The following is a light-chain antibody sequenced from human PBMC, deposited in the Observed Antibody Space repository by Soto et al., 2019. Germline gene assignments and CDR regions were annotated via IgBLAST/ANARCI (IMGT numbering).Light chain of an antibody. CDR2: DAS. CDR1: QSVSSS. Sequence: EIVLTQSPATLSLSPGERATLSCRASQSVSSSLAWYQQKPGQAPRLLIYDASNRATGIPARFSGGGSGTDFTLTISSLEPEEFAVYYCQQRSNWYTFGQRTKLEIK. J-gene: IGKJ2*01. V-gene: IGKV3-11*01. CDR3: QQRSNWYT.